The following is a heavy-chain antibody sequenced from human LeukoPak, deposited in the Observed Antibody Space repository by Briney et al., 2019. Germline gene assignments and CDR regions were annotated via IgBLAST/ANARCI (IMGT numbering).Heavy chain of an antibody. Sequence: GGSLRLSCAASGFTFSSYGMHWVRQAPGKGLEWVAFIRYDGSGKHYADSVKGRFTISRDNSGNTLFLQMNSLRAGDTAVYYCAKNREPSGDYAGAFDFWGQGTLVTVSS. D-gene: IGHD4-17*01. CDR1: GFTFSSYG. V-gene: IGHV3-30*02. CDR2: IRYDGSGK. J-gene: IGHJ4*02. CDR3: AKNREPSGDYAGAFDF.